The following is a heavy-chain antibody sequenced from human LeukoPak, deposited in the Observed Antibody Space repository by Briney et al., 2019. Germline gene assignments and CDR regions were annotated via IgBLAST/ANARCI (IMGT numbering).Heavy chain of an antibody. V-gene: IGHV3-48*04. J-gene: IGHJ4*02. Sequence: GGSLRLSCAASGFTFSSYSMNWVRQAPGKGLEWVSYISSSSSTIYYADSVKGRFTISRDNAKSSLYLQMNSLRAEDTAVYYCARSGGVQGVITLYYFDYWGQGTLVTVSS. CDR3: ARSGGVQGVITLYYFDY. CDR1: GFTFSSYS. CDR2: ISSSSSTI. D-gene: IGHD3-10*01.